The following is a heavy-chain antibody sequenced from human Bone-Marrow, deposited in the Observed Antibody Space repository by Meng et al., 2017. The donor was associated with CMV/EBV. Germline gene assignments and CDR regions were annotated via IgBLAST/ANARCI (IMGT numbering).Heavy chain of an antibody. CDR1: GFIFSNLW. J-gene: IGHJ4*02. CDR2: IKSKFDGETT. D-gene: IGHD4-23*01. V-gene: IGHV3-15*01. Sequence: EVQLVESXGGLVKPGGSRRRSCTGSGSGFIFSNLWINWVRQAPGKGLEWVGRIKSKFDGETTDYAAPVKGRFTISRDDSRNTLYLYMNSLKTEDTAVYYCTTDRPRSGGKTHDYWGQGTLGTVSS. CDR3: TTDRPRSGGKTHDY.